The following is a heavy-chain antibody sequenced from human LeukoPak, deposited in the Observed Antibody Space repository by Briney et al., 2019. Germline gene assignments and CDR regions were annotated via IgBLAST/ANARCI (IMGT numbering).Heavy chain of an antibody. CDR2: IYYSGST. Sequence: PSETLSLTCTVSGGSISSGDYYWSWIRQPPGKGLEWIGYIYYSGSTYYNPSLKSRVTISVDTSNNQFSLKLSSVTAADTAVYYCARGAVYDGWGSYYFDYWGQGTLVTVSS. D-gene: IGHD7-27*01. J-gene: IGHJ4*02. V-gene: IGHV4-30-4*08. CDR1: GGSISSGDYY. CDR3: ARGAVYDGWGSYYFDY.